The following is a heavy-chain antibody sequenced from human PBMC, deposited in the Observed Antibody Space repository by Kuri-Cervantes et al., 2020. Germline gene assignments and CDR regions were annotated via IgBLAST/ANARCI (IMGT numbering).Heavy chain of an antibody. J-gene: IGHJ6*02. CDR3: ARATTKPQGYYYYYGMDV. CDR2: MNPNSGNT. D-gene: IGHD1-26*01. CDR1: GYTFTSYD. V-gene: IGHV1-8*01. Sequence: ASVKVSCKASGYTFTSYDINWVRRATGQGLEWMGWMNPNSGNTGYAQKFQGRVTMTRNTSISTAYMELSSLRSEDTAVYYCARATTKPQGYYYYYGMDVWGQGTTVTVSS.